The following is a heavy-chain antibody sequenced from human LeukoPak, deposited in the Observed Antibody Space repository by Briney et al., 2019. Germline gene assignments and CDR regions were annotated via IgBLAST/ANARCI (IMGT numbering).Heavy chain of an antibody. Sequence: ASVKVSCKASGYTFNSYDIHWVRQATGQGLEWMGWMNPNSGNTGYAQKFQGRVTMTRNTSISTAYMELSSLRSEDTAVYYCARKYSSSLFNYWGLGTLVTVSS. J-gene: IGHJ4*02. D-gene: IGHD6-13*01. CDR3: ARKYSSSLFNY. CDR1: GYTFNSYD. CDR2: MNPNSGNT. V-gene: IGHV1-8*01.